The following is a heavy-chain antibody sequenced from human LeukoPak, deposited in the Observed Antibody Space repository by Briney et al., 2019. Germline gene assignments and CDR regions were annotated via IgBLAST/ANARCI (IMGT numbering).Heavy chain of an antibody. D-gene: IGHD5-12*01. J-gene: IGHJ4*02. CDR1: GGSISSSSYY. CDR3: ARQRGYGYPHYYFDY. Sequence: SETLSLTCTVSGGSISSSSYYWGWIRQPPGKGLEWIGSIYYSGSTYYNPSLKSRVTISVDTSKNQFSLKLSSVTAADTAVYYCARQRGYGYPHYYFDYWGQGTLVTVSS. V-gene: IGHV4-39*01. CDR2: IYYSGST.